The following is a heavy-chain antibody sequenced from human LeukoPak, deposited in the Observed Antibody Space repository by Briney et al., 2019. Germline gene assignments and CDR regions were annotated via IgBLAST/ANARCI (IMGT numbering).Heavy chain of an antibody. Sequence: GGSLRLSCAASGFTFSNTWMHWVRQAPGKGLVWVSRIHSDGISTTYADSVKGRFTISRDNAKNSLYLQMNSLRAEDTAVYYCARDFEISSGWGQGTLVTVSS. D-gene: IGHD6-19*01. CDR3: ARDFEISSG. CDR1: GFTFSNTW. J-gene: IGHJ4*02. V-gene: IGHV3-74*03. CDR2: IHSDGIST.